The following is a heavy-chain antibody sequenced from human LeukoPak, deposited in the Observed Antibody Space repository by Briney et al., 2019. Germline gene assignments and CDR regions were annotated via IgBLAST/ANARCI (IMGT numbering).Heavy chain of an antibody. D-gene: IGHD1-26*01. CDR2: IYHGGTT. Sequence: SETLSLTCTVSGYSIRSDDYWGCSRQPPGKGLEWFGFIYHGGTTNYTPSLKSRLTISVDTSKNQLYLKLNSVTAAATAVYYCARPSPVGIFYFDYWGQGTLVTVSS. J-gene: IGHJ4*02. CDR1: GYSIRSDDY. CDR3: ARPSPVGIFYFDY. V-gene: IGHV4-38-2*02.